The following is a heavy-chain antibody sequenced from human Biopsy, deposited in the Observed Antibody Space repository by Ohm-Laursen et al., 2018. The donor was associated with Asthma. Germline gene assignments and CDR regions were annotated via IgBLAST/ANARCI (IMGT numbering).Heavy chain of an antibody. J-gene: IGHJ5*02. CDR2: VHSSGST. Sequence: SDTLSLTCIVSPGSINDYYWNWIRQLPGKGLEWIGYVHSSGSTRFNPSLKSRVTVSVDTSVDQVSLKLSSVSAADTAIYYCARATSTWSQSGPHFFDHWGPGTLVTVSS. V-gene: IGHV4-59*07. CDR1: PGSINDYY. CDR3: ARATSTWSQSGPHFFDH. D-gene: IGHD6-13*01.